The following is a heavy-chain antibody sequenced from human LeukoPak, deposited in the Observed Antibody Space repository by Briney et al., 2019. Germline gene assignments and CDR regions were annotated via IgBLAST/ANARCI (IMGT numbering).Heavy chain of an antibody. CDR3: AKGYYDYVWGSYYFDY. Sequence: PGGSLRLSCAASGFIFGGFAMAWVRQTPGKGLEWVSGILAGGSNTYYADSVKGRFTISRDNSRDTLYLQMNSLRAEDTAVYYCAKGYYDYVWGSYYFDYWGQGTLVTVSS. CDR1: GFIFGGFA. CDR2: ILAGGSNT. D-gene: IGHD3-16*01. J-gene: IGHJ4*02. V-gene: IGHV3-23*01.